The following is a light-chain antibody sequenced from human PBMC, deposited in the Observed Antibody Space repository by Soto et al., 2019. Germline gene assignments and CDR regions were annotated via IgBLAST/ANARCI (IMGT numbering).Light chain of an antibody. Sequence: ETVMTQSPATLSVSPGERATLSCRASQSVSSNLAWYQQKPGQPPRLLIYGASTRATGIPDRFSGSGSGTDFTLTISRLEPEDFAVFYCQQYGSSITFGQGTRLEI. CDR1: QSVSSN. J-gene: IGKJ5*01. CDR3: QQYGSSIT. V-gene: IGKV3-20*01. CDR2: GAS.